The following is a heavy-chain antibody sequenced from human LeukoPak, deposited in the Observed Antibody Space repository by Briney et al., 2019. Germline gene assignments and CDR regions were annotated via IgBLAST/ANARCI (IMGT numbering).Heavy chain of an antibody. J-gene: IGHJ4*02. CDR3: ARVGYCSGVSCPFDY. V-gene: IGHV3-30*03. CDR2: ISYDGSNK. CDR1: GFTFSSYG. Sequence: GGSLRLSCAASGFTFSSYGMHWVRQAPGKGLEWVAVISYDGSNKYYADSVKGRFTISRDNSKNTLYLQMNSLRAEDTAVYYCARVGYCSGVSCPFDYWGQGTLVTVSS. D-gene: IGHD2-15*01.